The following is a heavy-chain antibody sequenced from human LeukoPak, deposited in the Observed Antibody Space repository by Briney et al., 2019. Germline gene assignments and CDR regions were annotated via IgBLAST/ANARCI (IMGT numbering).Heavy chain of an antibody. CDR1: GFTFSSYC. V-gene: IGHV3-74*01. D-gene: IGHD2-21*02. J-gene: IGHJ5*02. CDR3: AATASYNWFDP. Sequence: GGSLRLSCAASGFTFSSYCMHWVRQAPGKGLVWVSRINSDGSSTSYADSVKGRFTISRDNAKNTLYLQMNSLTAEDTAVYYCAATASYNWFDPWGQGTLVTVSS. CDR2: INSDGSST.